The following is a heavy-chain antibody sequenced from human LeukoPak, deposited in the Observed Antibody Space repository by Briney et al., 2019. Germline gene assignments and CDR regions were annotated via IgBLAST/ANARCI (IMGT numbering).Heavy chain of an antibody. J-gene: IGHJ4*02. D-gene: IGHD3-22*01. CDR1: GFTFSSYA. Sequence: GRSLRLSCAASGFTFSSYAMHWVRQAPGKGLEWVAVISYDGSNKYYADSVKGRFTISRDNSKNTLYLQMSSLRAEDTAVYYCARDRDSSGYYLDYWGQGTLVTVSS. CDR3: ARDRDSSGYYLDY. CDR2: ISYDGSNK. V-gene: IGHV3-30-3*01.